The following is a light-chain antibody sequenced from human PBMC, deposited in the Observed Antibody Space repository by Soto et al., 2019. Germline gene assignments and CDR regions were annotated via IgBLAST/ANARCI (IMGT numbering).Light chain of an antibody. CDR1: QSRLRRNVYNY. J-gene: IGKJ1*01. CDR3: MQSLQTPWT. V-gene: IGKV2-28*01. CDR2: LGS. Sequence: DLVMTQSPLSLPVTPGAPASISCGSSQSRLRRNVYNYLDWYLQKPGQSPQLLIYLGSNRASGVPDRFSGSGSGTEFTLKISRVEAEDVGIYYCMQSLQTPWTFGQGTKVDI.